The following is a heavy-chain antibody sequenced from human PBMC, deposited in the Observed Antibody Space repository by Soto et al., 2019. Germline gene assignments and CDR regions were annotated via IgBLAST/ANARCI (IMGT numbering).Heavy chain of an antibody. D-gene: IGHD3-9*01. Sequence: PSETLSLTCTVSGGSISSYYWSWIRQPAGRGLEWIGRIYTSGSTNYNPSLKSRVTMSVDTSKNQFSLKLSSVTAADTAVYYCARDPSYDILTGSTYGMDVWGQGTTVTVSS. J-gene: IGHJ6*02. V-gene: IGHV4-4*07. CDR2: IYTSGST. CDR1: GGSISSYY. CDR3: ARDPSYDILTGSTYGMDV.